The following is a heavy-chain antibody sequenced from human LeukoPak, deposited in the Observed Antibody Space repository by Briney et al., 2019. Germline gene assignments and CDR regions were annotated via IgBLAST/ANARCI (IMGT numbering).Heavy chain of an antibody. CDR1: GYTFTSYA. V-gene: IGHV1-3*03. Sequence: ASVKVSCKASGYTFTSYAMHWVRQAPGQRLEWMGWINAGNGNTKYSQEFQGRVTITRDTSASTAYMELSSLRSEDTAVYYCARDRQQLGGLYYYMDVWGKGTTVTVSS. D-gene: IGHD6-13*01. J-gene: IGHJ6*03. CDR3: ARDRQQLGGLYYYMDV. CDR2: INAGNGNT.